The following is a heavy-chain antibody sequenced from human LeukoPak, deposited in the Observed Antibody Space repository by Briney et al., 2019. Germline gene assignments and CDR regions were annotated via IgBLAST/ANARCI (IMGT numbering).Heavy chain of an antibody. CDR2: INHSGST. D-gene: IGHD6-19*01. J-gene: IGHJ4*02. V-gene: IGHV4-34*01. CDR3: ARGSSGWYPPHLDY. CDR1: GGSFSGYY. Sequence: PSETLSLTCAVYGGSFSGYYWSWIRQPPGKGLEWIGEINHSGSTNYNPSLKSRVTISVDTSKNQFSLKLSSVTAADTAVYYCARGSSGWYPPHLDYWGQGTLVTVSS.